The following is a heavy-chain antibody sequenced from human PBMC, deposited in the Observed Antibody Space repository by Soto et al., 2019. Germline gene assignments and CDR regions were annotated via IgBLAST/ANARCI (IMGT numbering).Heavy chain of an antibody. J-gene: IGHJ4*02. CDR3: AKEHSSSWASAT. V-gene: IGHV3-23*01. Sequence: EVQLLESGGGLVQPGGSLRLSCKASGFSFSSYPMTWVRQAPGKGLEWVSRISGSGGRTDYADSVKGRFTVSRDNSKNTLYLQMISLGADDTAVYYCAKEHSSSWASATWGQGTLVTVSS. CDR2: ISGSGGRT. CDR1: GFSFSSYP. D-gene: IGHD6-6*01.